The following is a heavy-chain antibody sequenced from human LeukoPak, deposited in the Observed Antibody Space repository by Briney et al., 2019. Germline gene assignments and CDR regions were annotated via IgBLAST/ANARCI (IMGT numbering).Heavy chain of an antibody. J-gene: IGHJ4*02. Sequence: GRSLRLSCAASGFTFSSYAMHWVRQAPGKGLEWVAVISYDGSNKYYADSVKGRFTISRDNSKNTLYLQMNSLRAEDTAVYYCAKKTKTVAGTPTEFDYWGQGTLVTVSS. CDR2: ISYDGSNK. CDR3: AKKTKTVAGTPTEFDY. V-gene: IGHV3-30-3*02. CDR1: GFTFSSYA. D-gene: IGHD6-19*01.